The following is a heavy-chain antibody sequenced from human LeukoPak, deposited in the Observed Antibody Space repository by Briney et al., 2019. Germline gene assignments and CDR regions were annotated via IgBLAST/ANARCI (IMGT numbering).Heavy chain of an antibody. CDR2: VSSDGGST. D-gene: IGHD5-12*01. Sequence: SGGSLRLSCAASGFPLSSYAMQWVRQTPTKGLEYVCAVSSDGGSTFCANSMKGRFAISRDNSKNMLYLQMGGLVHEDTGVYYCARDGLARNDYWGQGTLVTVSS. J-gene: IGHJ4*02. CDR3: ARDGLARNDY. V-gene: IGHV3-64*01. CDR1: GFPLSSYA.